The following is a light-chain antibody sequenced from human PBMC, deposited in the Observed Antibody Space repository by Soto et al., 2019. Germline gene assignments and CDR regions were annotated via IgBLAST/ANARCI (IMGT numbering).Light chain of an antibody. V-gene: IGKV2-28*01. CDR3: MQALQGLT. CDR1: QSLLHSNGYNY. Sequence: DIVMTQSPLSLPVTPGEPASISCRSSQSLLHSNGYNYLDWYLQKPGQSPQLLIYLGSNRASGVPDRFSGSGSGTDFTLKISRVEAEDVGGYYCMQALQGLTFGQGTKLEIK. J-gene: IGKJ2*01. CDR2: LGS.